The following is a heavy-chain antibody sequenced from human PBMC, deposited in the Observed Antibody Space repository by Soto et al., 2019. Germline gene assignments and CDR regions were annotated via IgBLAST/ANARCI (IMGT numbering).Heavy chain of an antibody. CDR2: IDPSDSYT. Sequence: GESLNISCKGSGYSFTSYWISWVRQMPGKGLEWMVRIDPSDSYTNYSPPFQGHVTISADKSISTAYLQWSSLKASDTAMYYCARRATASRYGMDVWGQGTTVTVSS. D-gene: IGHD1-26*01. CDR1: GYSFTSYW. V-gene: IGHV5-10-1*01. CDR3: ARRATASRYGMDV. J-gene: IGHJ6*02.